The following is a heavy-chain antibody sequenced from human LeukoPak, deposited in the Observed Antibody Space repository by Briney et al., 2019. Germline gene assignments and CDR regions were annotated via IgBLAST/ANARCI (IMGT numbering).Heavy chain of an antibody. D-gene: IGHD3-22*01. V-gene: IGHV3-15*01. Sequence: GGSLRLSCAASGFTFSNAWMSWVRQAPGKGLEWVGRIKSKTDGGTTDYAAPVKGRFTISRDDSKNTLYLQMNSLKTEDTAVYCCTTETYYYDSSGYYPLGYWGQGTLVTVSS. J-gene: IGHJ4*02. CDR2: IKSKTDGGTT. CDR1: GFTFSNAW. CDR3: TTETYYYDSSGYYPLGY.